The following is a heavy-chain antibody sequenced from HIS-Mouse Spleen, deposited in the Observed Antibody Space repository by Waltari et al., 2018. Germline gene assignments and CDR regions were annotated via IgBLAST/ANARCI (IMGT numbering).Heavy chain of an antibody. CDR3: AREIPYSSSWYDWYFDL. D-gene: IGHD6-13*01. CDR2: IYYSGST. J-gene: IGHJ2*01. V-gene: IGHV4-39*07. CDR1: GGSFSSSSYY. Sequence: QLQLQESGPGLVKPSETLSLTCPVSGGSFSSSSYYWGWIRHPPGQGLEWIGRIYYSGSTYYNPSLTSRVTISVDTSKNQFSLKLGSVTAADTAVYYCAREIPYSSSWYDWYFDLWGRGTLVTVSS.